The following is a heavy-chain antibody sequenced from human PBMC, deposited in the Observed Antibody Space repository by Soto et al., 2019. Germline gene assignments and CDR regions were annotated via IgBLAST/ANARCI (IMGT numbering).Heavy chain of an antibody. V-gene: IGHV3-9*01. CDR2: ISWNSGTK. J-gene: IGHJ4*02. CDR3: AKELGGYSYGYELDY. CDR1: GFTFENYA. D-gene: IGHD5-18*01. Sequence: EVHLVDSGGGLVQPGRSLRLSCAASGFTFENYAMHWVRQAPGKGLEWVSSISWNSGTKGYADSVKGRFTISRDNAKNSLYLQMDSLRPEDTALYYCAKELGGYSYGYELDYWGQGTLVTVSS.